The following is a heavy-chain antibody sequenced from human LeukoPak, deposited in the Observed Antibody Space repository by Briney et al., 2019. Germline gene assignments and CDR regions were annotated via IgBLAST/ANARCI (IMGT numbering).Heavy chain of an antibody. CDR3: ARTTSSGWSRFFDF. CDR2: VYYNGNT. V-gene: IGHV4-59*01. J-gene: IGHJ4*02. Sequence: SETLSLTCTLSTGSIGRDYWSRIRQPPGKGLEWIGYVYYNGNTIYNPSLKSRVTISVDTSKNQFSLNVTSVTAADTAVYYCARTTSSGWSRFFDFWSQGSLVTVSS. CDR1: TGSIGRDY. D-gene: IGHD6-19*01.